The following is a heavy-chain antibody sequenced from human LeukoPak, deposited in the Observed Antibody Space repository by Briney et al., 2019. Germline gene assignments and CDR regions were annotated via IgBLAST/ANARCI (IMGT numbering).Heavy chain of an antibody. J-gene: IGHJ4*02. V-gene: IGHV5-51*01. CDR3: ARLQESMVRGVTPFDY. D-gene: IGHD3-10*01. CDR2: IYPGDSDT. Sequence: GESLKISCKGSRYSFTSYWIGWVRQMPGKGLEWMGIIYPGDSDTRYSPSFQGQVTISADKSISTAYLQWSSLKASDTAMYYCARLQESMVRGVTPFDYWGQGTLVTVSS. CDR1: RYSFTSYW.